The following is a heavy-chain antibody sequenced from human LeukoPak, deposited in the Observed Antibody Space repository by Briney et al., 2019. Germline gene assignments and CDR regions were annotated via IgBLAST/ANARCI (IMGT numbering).Heavy chain of an antibody. V-gene: IGHV4-30-4*08. J-gene: IGHJ4*02. D-gene: IGHD5-24*01. CDR3: ARDGDRDGYNC. CDR2: IYYSGST. Sequence: MASETLSLTCIVSGASVSSGDHHWSWIRQPPGKGLEWIGYIYYSGSTYYNPSLKSRVTISVDTSKNQFSLKLSSVTAADTAVYYCARDGDRDGYNCWGQGTLVTVSS. CDR1: GASVSSGDHH.